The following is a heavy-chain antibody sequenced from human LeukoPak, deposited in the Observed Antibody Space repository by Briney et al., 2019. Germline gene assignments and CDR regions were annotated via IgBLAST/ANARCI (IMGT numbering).Heavy chain of an antibody. Sequence: ASVKVSCKVSGYTLTELSMHWVRQAPGKGLEWMGGFDPEDGETIYAQKFQGRVTMTEDTSTDTAYMELSSLRSEDTGVYYCATGPGGYDSLTGWGQGTLVTVSS. CDR2: FDPEDGET. CDR1: GYTLTELS. D-gene: IGHD5-12*01. J-gene: IGHJ4*02. V-gene: IGHV1-24*01. CDR3: ATGPGGYDSLTG.